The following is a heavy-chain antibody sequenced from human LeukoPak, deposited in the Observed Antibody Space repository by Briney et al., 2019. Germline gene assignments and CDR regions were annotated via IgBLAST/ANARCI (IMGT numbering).Heavy chain of an antibody. CDR3: AKGVYYYDSSGYHYFDY. CDR2: IWYDGSNK. CDR1: GFTFSSYG. Sequence: GGSLRLSCAASGFTFSSYGVHWVRQAPGKGLEWVAVIWYDGSNKFYGDSVKGRFTISRDNSKNTLYLQMNSLRAEDTAVYYCAKGVYYYDSSGYHYFDYWGQGTLVTVSS. J-gene: IGHJ4*02. V-gene: IGHV3-33*06. D-gene: IGHD3-22*01.